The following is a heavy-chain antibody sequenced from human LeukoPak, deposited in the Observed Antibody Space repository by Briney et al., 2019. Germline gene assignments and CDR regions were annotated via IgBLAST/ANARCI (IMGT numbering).Heavy chain of an antibody. D-gene: IGHD2-2*02. Sequence: GGSLRLSCAASGFTFSSYAMHWVRQAPGKGLEWVAVISYDGSNKYYADSVKGRFTISRDNSKNTLYLQMNSLRAEDTAVYYCAKDRDCSSTSCYTGYWGQGTLVTVSS. CDR1: GFTFSSYA. CDR2: ISYDGSNK. V-gene: IGHV3-30-3*01. CDR3: AKDRDCSSTSCYTGY. J-gene: IGHJ4*02.